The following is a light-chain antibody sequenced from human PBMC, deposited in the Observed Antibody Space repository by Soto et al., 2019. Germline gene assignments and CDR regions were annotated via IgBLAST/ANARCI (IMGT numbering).Light chain of an antibody. CDR1: QSVSSN. Sequence: EIVMTQSPATLSVSPEERATLSCRASQSVSSNLAWYQQKPGQAPRLLIYGESTRATGIPARFSGSGSGTEFTLTISSLQSEDFAVHYCQQYNNWPPWTFGQGTKVEIK. CDR3: QQYNNWPPWT. J-gene: IGKJ1*01. V-gene: IGKV3-15*01. CDR2: GES.